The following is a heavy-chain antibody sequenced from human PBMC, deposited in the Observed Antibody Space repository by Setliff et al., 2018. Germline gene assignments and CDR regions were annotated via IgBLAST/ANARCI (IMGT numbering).Heavy chain of an antibody. CDR2: IRYDGSNK. CDR1: GFTFSSYG. V-gene: IGHV3-30*02. D-gene: IGHD1-1*01. Sequence: GGSLRLSCAASGFTFSSYGMHWVRQAPGKGLEWVAFIRYDGSNKYYADSVKGRFTISRDNSKNTLYLQMNSLKTEDTAVYFCATRLGDFWGQGTLVTVSS. CDR3: ATRLGDF. J-gene: IGHJ4*02.